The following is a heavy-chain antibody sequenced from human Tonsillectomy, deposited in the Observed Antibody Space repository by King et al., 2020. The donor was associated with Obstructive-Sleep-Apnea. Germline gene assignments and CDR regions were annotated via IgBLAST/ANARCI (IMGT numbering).Heavy chain of an antibody. CDR1: GFTVSSNY. J-gene: IGHJ4*02. V-gene: IGHV3-66*01. CDR3: AKCTYLGSSWYYSDY. CDR2: IYDTGRT. D-gene: IGHD6-13*01. Sequence: VQLVESGGGLVQPGGSLRLSCAASGFTVSSNYMTWVRQAPGKELDWVAIIYDTGRTYYTDSVKDRFTISRDNSKNALYLQMKSLRAEDTAIYYCAKCTYLGSSWYYSDYWGQGTQVTVSS.